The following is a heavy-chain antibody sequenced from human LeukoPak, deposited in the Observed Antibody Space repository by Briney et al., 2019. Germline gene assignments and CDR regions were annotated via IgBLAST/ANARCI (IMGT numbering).Heavy chain of an antibody. CDR3: ATVSGNDIT. J-gene: IGHJ5*02. CDR1: GHTFTAYY. V-gene: IGHV1-2*02. Sequence: ASVKVSCKASGHTFTAYYVHWVRQPPGQGLEWMGWIHPNSGGTNYAQNFQGRVTLTRDTYSITASVDVSRLGFDDTAVYYCATVSGNDITWGQGTLVTVSS. D-gene: IGHD5-12*01. CDR2: IHPNSGGT.